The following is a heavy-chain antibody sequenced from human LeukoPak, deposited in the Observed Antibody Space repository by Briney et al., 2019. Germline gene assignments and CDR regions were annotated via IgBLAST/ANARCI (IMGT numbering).Heavy chain of an antibody. D-gene: IGHD6-13*01. Sequence: SETLSLTCAVSGDSISSGGYSWSWIRQPPGKGLEWIAYIHDSGSTYNNPSLKTRLSISIDTSKNQFSLKLNSVTAADTAVYYCARVVAAAGNNWFDPRGQGTLVTVSS. CDR2: IHDSGST. J-gene: IGHJ5*02. CDR1: GDSISSGGYS. V-gene: IGHV4-30-4*07. CDR3: ARVVAAAGNNWFDP.